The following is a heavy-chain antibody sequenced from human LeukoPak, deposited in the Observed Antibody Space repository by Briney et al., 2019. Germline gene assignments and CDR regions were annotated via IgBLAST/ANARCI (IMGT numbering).Heavy chain of an antibody. CDR2: IYSGGST. CDR3: AKDIAAASYYFDY. V-gene: IGHV3-53*01. CDR1: GFTVSSNY. Sequence: GGSLRLSCAASGFTVSSNYMSWVRQAPGKGLEWVSVIYSGGSTYYADSVRGRFTISRDNSKNTLYLQMNSLRAEDTAVYYCAKDIAAASYYFDYWGQGTLVTVSS. J-gene: IGHJ4*02. D-gene: IGHD6-13*01.